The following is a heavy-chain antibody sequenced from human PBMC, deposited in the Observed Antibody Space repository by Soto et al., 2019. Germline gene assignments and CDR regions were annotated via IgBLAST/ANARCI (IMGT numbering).Heavy chain of an antibody. Sequence: QVQLVQSGAEVKKPGASVKVTCKASGYTFMSYGISWVRQAPGQGLEWMGWISAYNGNTNYAQKFQGRVTMTTDTSXSXAXXXXXXXXXXXXXXXXXXXXXXXXXXXXXIDAFDIWGQGTMVTVSS. CDR3: XXXXXXXXXXXXIDAFDI. CDR2: ISAYNGNT. J-gene: IGHJ3*02. CDR1: GYTFMSYG. V-gene: IGHV1-18*01.